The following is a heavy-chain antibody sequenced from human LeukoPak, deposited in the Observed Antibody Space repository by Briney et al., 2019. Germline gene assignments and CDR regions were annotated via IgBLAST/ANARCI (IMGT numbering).Heavy chain of an antibody. J-gene: IGHJ4*02. CDR2: IFSSGYT. V-gene: IGHV4-59*08. CDR1: GDSISNNY. Sequence: SETLSLTCTVSGDSISNNYWSWLRQSPGKGLEWIGYIFSSGYTDYNPSLKSRVTLSVDTSKNQFSQRLNSVTAADTAVYYCARHGLKLVGLSTIYFDNWGPGTLVTVSS. CDR3: ARHGLKLVGLSTIYFDN. D-gene: IGHD1-26*01.